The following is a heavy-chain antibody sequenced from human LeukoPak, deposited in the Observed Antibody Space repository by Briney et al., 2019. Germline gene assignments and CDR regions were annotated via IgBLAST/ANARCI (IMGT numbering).Heavy chain of an antibody. Sequence: GGSLRLSCAASGFTFSSYAMSGVRQAPGKGLEWVSAISGSGGSTYYADSVKGRFTISRDNSKNTLYLQTNSLRAEDTAVYYCAPLGVTTWLDYWGQGTLVTVSS. CDR3: APLGVTTWLDY. V-gene: IGHV3-23*01. CDR1: GFTFSSYA. J-gene: IGHJ4*02. D-gene: IGHD4-17*01. CDR2: ISGSGGST.